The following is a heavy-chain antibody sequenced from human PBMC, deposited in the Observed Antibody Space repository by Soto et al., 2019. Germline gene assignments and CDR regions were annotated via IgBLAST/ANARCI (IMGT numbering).Heavy chain of an antibody. CDR2: IIPIFGTA. J-gene: IGHJ4*02. CDR3: AKRRTRSYGDYCFDY. D-gene: IGHD4-17*01. CDR1: GGTFSSYA. Sequence: GASVKVSCKASGGTFSSYAISWVRQAPGQGLEWMGGIIPIFGTANYAQKFQGRVTITADESTGIAYMELSSLRSEDTAVYYCAKRRTRSYGDYCFDYWGQGTLVTVSS. V-gene: IGHV1-69*13.